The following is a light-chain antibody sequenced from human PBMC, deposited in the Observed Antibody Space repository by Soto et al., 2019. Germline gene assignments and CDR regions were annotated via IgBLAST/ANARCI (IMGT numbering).Light chain of an antibody. CDR1: QSVNNNY. Sequence: EIVLTQSPVTLSLSPGERATLSCRASQSVNNNYIAWYQQKPGQAPRPLIFGASRRSTGISDRISGSGSGTDFTLTISRLEPEDFAVYYCQQYGTSITFGQGTRLEIK. CDR3: QQYGTSIT. CDR2: GAS. V-gene: IGKV3-20*01. J-gene: IGKJ5*01.